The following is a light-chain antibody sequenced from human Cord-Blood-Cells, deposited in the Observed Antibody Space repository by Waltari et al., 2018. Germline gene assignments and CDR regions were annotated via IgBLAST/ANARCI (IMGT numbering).Light chain of an antibody. CDR2: SNN. V-gene: IGLV1-44*01. CDR1: SSNIGSNP. Sequence: QSVLTQPPSASGTPGQRVTISCSGSSSNIGSNPVNWYQQLPGTAPKLRIYSNNQLPSGVPDRFSGSKSGTSASLAISGLQSEDEADYYCAAWDDSLNGPVFGGGTKLTVL. J-gene: IGLJ2*01. CDR3: AAWDDSLNGPV.